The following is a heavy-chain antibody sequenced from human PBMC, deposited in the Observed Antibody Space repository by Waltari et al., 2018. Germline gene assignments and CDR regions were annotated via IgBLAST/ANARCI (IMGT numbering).Heavy chain of an antibody. V-gene: IGHV1-8*01. Sequence: QVHLEQSGAEVKKPGASVKVSCKASGYSFTGYDINWVRQAPGQGVEWVGWMNPASGQTDYAQKFQGRVTMTRHTSTSTAYMELSSLRSEDTAVYYCARGRAYDLLTGYSSPPSWGQGTLVTVSS. CDR2: MNPASGQT. J-gene: IGHJ5*02. CDR1: GYSFTGYD. CDR3: ARGRAYDLLTGYSSPPS. D-gene: IGHD3-9*01.